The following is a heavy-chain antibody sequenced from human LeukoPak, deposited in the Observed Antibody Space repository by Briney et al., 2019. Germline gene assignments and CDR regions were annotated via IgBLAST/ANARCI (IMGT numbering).Heavy chain of an antibody. V-gene: IGHV3-74*01. CDR3: AKGQIAAAGPDY. CDR2: INTDGSST. Sequence: GGSLRLSCAASGFSFSDYYMSWIRQAPGKGLVWVSRINTDGSSTSYADSVKGRFTISRDNAKNTLYLQMNSLRAEDTAVYYCAKGQIAAAGPDYWGQGTLVTVSS. J-gene: IGHJ4*02. D-gene: IGHD6-13*01. CDR1: GFSFSDYY.